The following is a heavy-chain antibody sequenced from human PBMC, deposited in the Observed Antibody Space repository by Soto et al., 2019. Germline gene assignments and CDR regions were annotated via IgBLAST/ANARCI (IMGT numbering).Heavy chain of an antibody. Sequence: GGSLRLSCPPSAFSVSSEYMSWFRHAPGSGLEWVSLIYSGGDTYYADSVKGRFTISRDISSNTIYLHMTSLRADDTAIYYCTRAGSDPGNFYISIYYAMDVWGRGTTVTVSS. V-gene: IGHV3-53*01. CDR1: AFSVSSEY. D-gene: IGHD3-10*01. J-gene: IGHJ6*02. CDR3: TRAGSDPGNFYISIYYAMDV. CDR2: IYSGGDT.